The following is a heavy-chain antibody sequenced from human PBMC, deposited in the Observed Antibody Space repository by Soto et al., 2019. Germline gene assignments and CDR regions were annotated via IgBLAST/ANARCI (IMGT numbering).Heavy chain of an antibody. D-gene: IGHD2-21*02. J-gene: IGHJ3*02. V-gene: IGHV4-30-2*01. CDR3: ARGLYGAFDI. CDR1: GGSISSGGYS. Sequence: SETLSLTCAVSGGSISSGGYSWSWIRQPPGKGLEWIGYIYHSGSTYYNPSLKSRVTISVDRSKNQFSLKLSSVTAADTAVYYCARGLYGAFDIRGQGTMVTVSS. CDR2: IYHSGST.